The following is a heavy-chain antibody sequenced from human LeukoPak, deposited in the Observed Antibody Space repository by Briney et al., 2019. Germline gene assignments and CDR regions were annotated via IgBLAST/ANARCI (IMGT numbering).Heavy chain of an antibody. J-gene: IGHJ4*02. CDR1: GYTFTSNA. Sequence: ASVKVSCKASGYTFTSNALNWVRQAPGQGLEWMGWINTNTGNPTYAQGFTGRFVFSLDTSVSTAYLQISSLTAEDTAVYYCARKGYYGSGSFSNYWGQGTLLTVSS. CDR3: ARKGYYGSGSFSNY. V-gene: IGHV7-4-1*02. CDR2: INTNTGNP. D-gene: IGHD3-10*01.